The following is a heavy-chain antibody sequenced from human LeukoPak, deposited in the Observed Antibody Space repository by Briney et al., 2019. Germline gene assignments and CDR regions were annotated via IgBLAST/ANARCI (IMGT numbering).Heavy chain of an antibody. CDR3: ARVKYYYDSSGYDEPLTPGKPFDY. CDR2: ICDTGNT. J-gene: IGHJ4*02. D-gene: IGHD3-22*01. CDR1: GDSIRSSGFC. Sequence: SETLSLTCTLSGDSIRSSGFCWGWIRQPPGKGLECVGVICDTGNTYYNPSLKSRVTISVDTSKNQFSLRVTSVTAADTAVYYCARVKYYYDSSGYDEPLTPGKPFDYWGQGTLVTVSS. V-gene: IGHV4-39*02.